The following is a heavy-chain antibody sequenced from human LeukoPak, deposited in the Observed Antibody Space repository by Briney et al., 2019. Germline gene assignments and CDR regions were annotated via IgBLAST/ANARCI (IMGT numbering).Heavy chain of an antibody. J-gene: IGHJ6*02. CDR3: AKGYCSDGSCYGMDV. CDR2: ISGSGGST. Sequence: GGSLRLSCAASGFTFSSYAMSWVRQAPGKGLEWVSAISGSGGSTYYADSVKGRFTFSRDNSKNTLYLQMNSLRAEDTAVYYCAKGYCSDGSCYGMDVWGQGTTVTVSS. CDR1: GFTFSSYA. D-gene: IGHD2-15*01. V-gene: IGHV3-23*01.